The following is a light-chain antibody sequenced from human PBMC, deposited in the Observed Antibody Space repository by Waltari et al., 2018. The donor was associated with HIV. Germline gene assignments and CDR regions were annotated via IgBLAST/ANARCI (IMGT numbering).Light chain of an antibody. J-gene: IGKJ3*01. CDR3: QQSFSSPLS. CDR1: QSISFS. CDR2: VAS. V-gene: IGKV1-39*01. Sequence: DIQMTQSPSSLSASVGDRVTIDCRASQSISFSLNWYQQKPGKVPKLLISVASTLQSGVPSRFSGSGSGTDFTLTIDSLQPDDFATYYCQQSFSSPLSFGPGTKVDIK.